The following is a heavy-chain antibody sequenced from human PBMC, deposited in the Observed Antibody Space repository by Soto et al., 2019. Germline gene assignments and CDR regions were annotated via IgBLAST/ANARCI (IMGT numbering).Heavy chain of an antibody. CDR2: IIPIFGTA. CDR3: ASSSHAYCSSTSCSLARFDP. D-gene: IGHD2-2*01. J-gene: IGHJ5*02. Sequence: ASVKVSCKASGGTFSSYAISWVRQAPGQGLEWMGGIIPIFGTANYAQKFQGRVTITADESTSTAYMGLSSLRSEDTAVYYCASSSHAYCSSTSCSLARFDPWGQGTLVTVSS. V-gene: IGHV1-69*13. CDR1: GGTFSSYA.